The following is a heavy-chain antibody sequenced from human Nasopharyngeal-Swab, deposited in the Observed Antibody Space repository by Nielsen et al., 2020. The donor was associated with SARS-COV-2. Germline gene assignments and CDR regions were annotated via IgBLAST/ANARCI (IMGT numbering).Heavy chain of an antibody. J-gene: IGHJ5*02. Sequence: ASVKVSCKASGYTFTGYYMHWVRQAPGQGLEWVGRINPNTGGTNYAQKFQGRVTMTTDTSISTVYMEVSSLRSDDTAVYYCAREISRTTSWFDPWGQGTLVTVSS. CDR2: INPNTGGT. D-gene: IGHD1-7*01. V-gene: IGHV1-2*06. CDR3: AREISRTTSWFDP. CDR1: GYTFTGYY.